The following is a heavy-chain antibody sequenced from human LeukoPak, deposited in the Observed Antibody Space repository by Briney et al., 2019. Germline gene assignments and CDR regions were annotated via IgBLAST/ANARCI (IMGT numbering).Heavy chain of an antibody. Sequence: GESLKISCKGSGYRFTRYWISWVRQMPGKGLQWMGIIYPGDSDTRYSPSFQGQVTISADKSITTAYLQWSSLKASDSAMYYCALAYCGGDCYSLSGVYFDYWGQGTLVTVSS. CDR3: ALAYCGGDCYSLSGVYFDY. J-gene: IGHJ4*02. V-gene: IGHV5-51*01. D-gene: IGHD2-21*02. CDR2: IYPGDSDT. CDR1: GYRFTRYW.